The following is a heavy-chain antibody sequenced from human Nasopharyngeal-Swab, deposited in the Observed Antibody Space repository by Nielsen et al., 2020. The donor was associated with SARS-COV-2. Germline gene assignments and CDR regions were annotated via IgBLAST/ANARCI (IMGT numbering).Heavy chain of an antibody. Sequence: GESLKISCAASGFTFSSYAMSWVRQAPGKGLGWVSAISGSGGSTYYADSVKGRFTISRNNSKNTLYLQMNSLRAEDTAVYYCAKEGTISCFDYWGQGTLVTVSS. V-gene: IGHV3-23*01. CDR2: ISGSGGST. D-gene: IGHD4/OR15-4a*01. CDR3: AKEGTISCFDY. J-gene: IGHJ4*02. CDR1: GFTFSSYA.